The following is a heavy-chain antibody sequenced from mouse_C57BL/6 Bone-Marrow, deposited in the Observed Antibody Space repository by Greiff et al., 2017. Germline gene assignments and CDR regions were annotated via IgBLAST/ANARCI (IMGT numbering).Heavy chain of an antibody. J-gene: IGHJ4*01. CDR2: IYPRSGNT. CDR1: GYTFTSYG. V-gene: IGHV1-81*01. CDR3: ASYGSSYSGVDY. D-gene: IGHD1-1*01. Sequence: QVQLQQSGAELARPGASVTLSCKASGYTFTSYGISWVKQRTGQGLEWIGEIYPRSGNTYYNEKFKGKATLTADKSSSTAYMELRSLTSEDSAVYFCASYGSSYSGVDYWGQGTSVTVSA.